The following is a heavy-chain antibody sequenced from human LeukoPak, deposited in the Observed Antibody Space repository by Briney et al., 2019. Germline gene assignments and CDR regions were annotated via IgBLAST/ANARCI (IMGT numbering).Heavy chain of an antibody. Sequence: QPGRSLRLSCAASGFTFSSYAMHWVRQAPGKGLEWVAVISYDGSNKYYADSVKGRFTISRDNSKNTLYLQMNSLRAEDTAVYYCARDYYDSSGPVPGAFDIWGQGTMVTVPS. V-gene: IGHV3-30-3*01. CDR1: GFTFSSYA. D-gene: IGHD3-22*01. CDR2: ISYDGSNK. J-gene: IGHJ3*02. CDR3: ARDYYDSSGPVPGAFDI.